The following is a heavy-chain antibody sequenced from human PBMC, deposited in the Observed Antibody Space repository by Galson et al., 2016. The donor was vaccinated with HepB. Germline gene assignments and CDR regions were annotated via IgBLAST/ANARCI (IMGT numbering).Heavy chain of an antibody. Sequence: SVKVSCKASGYTFIGYYVHWVRQAPGQGLEWMGWINPNNGGTKYAQKFQGRVTMTRDTSISTAYMDLSSLRSDDTAVYDCARVTGYCSGGSCANWFDPWGQGTLVTVSS. D-gene: IGHD2-15*01. CDR3: ARVTGYCSGGSCANWFDP. CDR1: GYTFIGYY. V-gene: IGHV1-2*02. J-gene: IGHJ5*02. CDR2: INPNNGGT.